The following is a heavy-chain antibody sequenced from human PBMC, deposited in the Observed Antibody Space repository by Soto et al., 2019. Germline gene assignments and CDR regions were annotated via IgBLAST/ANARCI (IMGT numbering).Heavy chain of an antibody. J-gene: IGHJ4*02. CDR2: IIPVTGTA. Sequence: QVQLVQSGPEVKKPGSSLKVSYKSYGDSFSRFAVSWVRQAPGEGLEWMGGIIPVTGTANYIDKFRGRLTMTADESSSTVYMELSSLRYEDTAVYYCARLGLDLDFDHWGQGTLVTVSS. CDR1: GDSFSRFA. V-gene: IGHV1-69*01. CDR3: ARLGLDLDFDH.